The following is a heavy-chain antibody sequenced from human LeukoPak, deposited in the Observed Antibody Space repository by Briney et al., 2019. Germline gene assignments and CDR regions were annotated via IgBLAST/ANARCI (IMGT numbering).Heavy chain of an antibody. CDR1: GFTLSGSD. Sequence: PGGSLRLSCAASGFTLSGSDIHWVRQASGKGLEWVGRIRRKANSYATAYAASVKGRFTISRDDSENTAYLQMNSLKTEDTAVYYCAKGRKAAAGTTPEFDYWGQGTLVTVSS. CDR3: AKGRKAAAGTTPEFDY. D-gene: IGHD6-13*01. CDR2: IRRKANSYAT. V-gene: IGHV3-73*01. J-gene: IGHJ4*02.